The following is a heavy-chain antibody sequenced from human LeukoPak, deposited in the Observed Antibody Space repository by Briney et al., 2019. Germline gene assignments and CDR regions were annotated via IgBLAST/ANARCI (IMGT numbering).Heavy chain of an antibody. J-gene: IGHJ4*02. CDR1: SNYY. D-gene: IGHD3-10*01. CDR2: FYYSGST. Sequence: SNYYWGWIRQPRGKGGEGIGSFYYSGSTNDNPSIKRRVTISVKTDKNQFSLKLSSVTAADTAVYYCVYYYGSGSVEYWGQGTLVTVSS. V-gene: IGHV4-39*01. CDR3: VYYYGSGSVEY.